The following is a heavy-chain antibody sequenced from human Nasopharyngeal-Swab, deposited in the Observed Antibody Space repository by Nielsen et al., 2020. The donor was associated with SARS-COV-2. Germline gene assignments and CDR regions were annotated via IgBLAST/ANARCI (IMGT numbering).Heavy chain of an antibody. J-gene: IGHJ4*02. V-gene: IGHV4-59*13. CDR3: GREGSYYDILTGYLAFDY. CDR1: GGFISSYY. Sequence: SETMSLTCTVSGGFISSYYWSWIRQPPGEGLEWIGYIYYSGSTNYNPSLKSRVTISVDTSKNQFSLKLSSVTAADTAVYYCGREGSYYDILTGYLAFDYWGQGTLVTVSS. CDR2: IYYSGST. D-gene: IGHD3-9*01.